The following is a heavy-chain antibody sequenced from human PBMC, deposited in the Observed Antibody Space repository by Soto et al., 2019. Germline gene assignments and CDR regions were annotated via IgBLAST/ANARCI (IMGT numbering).Heavy chain of an antibody. CDR1: GFTFSSYG. D-gene: IGHD6-19*01. J-gene: IGHJ4*02. CDR2: ISYDGSNK. Sequence: GGSLRHPCAASGFTFSSYGMHWVRQAPGKGLEWVAVISYDGSNKYYADSVKGRFTISRDNSKNTLYLQMNSLRAEDTAVYYCAKGGPYSSGWYDYWGQGTLVTVSS. V-gene: IGHV3-30*18. CDR3: AKGGPYSSGWYDY.